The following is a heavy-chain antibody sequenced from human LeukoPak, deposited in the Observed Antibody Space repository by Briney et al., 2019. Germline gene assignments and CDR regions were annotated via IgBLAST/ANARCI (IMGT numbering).Heavy chain of an antibody. CDR3: AKGNWGNAFDI. CDR2: ITGNSGST. D-gene: IGHD7-27*01. Sequence: GGSLRLSCAVSGFTFDDYTIHWVRQPPGKGLEWVSGITGNSGSTDYADSVRGRFTISRDNAKNSLYLQMNTLREDDTALYYCAKGNWGNAFDIWGQGTMVTVSS. CDR1: GFTFDDYT. V-gene: IGHV3-9*01. J-gene: IGHJ3*02.